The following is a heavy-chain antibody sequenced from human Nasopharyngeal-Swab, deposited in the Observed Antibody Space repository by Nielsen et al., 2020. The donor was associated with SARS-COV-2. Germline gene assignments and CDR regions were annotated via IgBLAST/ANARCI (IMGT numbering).Heavy chain of an antibody. J-gene: IGHJ6*02. CDR3: ARVPGLLWFGELRYYGMDV. V-gene: IGHV3-48*03. Sequence: VCVAPGLRLGRVSYISSSGSTIYYADSVKGRFTISRDNAKNSLYLQMNSLRTEDTAVYYCARVPGLLWFGELRYYGMDVWGQGTTVTVSS. CDR2: ISSSGSTI. D-gene: IGHD3-10*01.